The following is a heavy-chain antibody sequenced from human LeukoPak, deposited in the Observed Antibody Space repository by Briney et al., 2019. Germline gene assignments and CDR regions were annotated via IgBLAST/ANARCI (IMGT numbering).Heavy chain of an antibody. V-gene: IGHV5-51*01. CDR1: GYSFNNYW. D-gene: IGHD3-9*01. CDR3: ARLYDILTSNSFDP. CDR2: IYPGDSDT. J-gene: IGHJ5*02. Sequence: GESLKISCKGPGYSFNNYWIGWVRQMPGKGLEWMGIIYPGDSDTRYSPSFQGLVTISADKSISTAYVQWSSLKASDTAMYYCARLYDILTSNSFDPWGQGTLVTVSS.